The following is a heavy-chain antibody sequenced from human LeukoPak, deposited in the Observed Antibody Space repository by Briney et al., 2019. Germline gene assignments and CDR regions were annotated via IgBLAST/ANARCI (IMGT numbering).Heavy chain of an antibody. CDR1: GGTFSSYA. CDR2: IIPILGIA. CDR3: ARDCGSCGVAQDY. D-gene: IGHD1-26*01. J-gene: IGHJ4*02. Sequence: SVKVSCKASGGTFSSYAISWVRQAPGQGLEWMGRIIPILGIANYAQKFQGRVTITADKSTSTAYMELSSLRSEDTAVYYCARDCGSCGVAQDYWGQGTLVTVSS. V-gene: IGHV1-69*04.